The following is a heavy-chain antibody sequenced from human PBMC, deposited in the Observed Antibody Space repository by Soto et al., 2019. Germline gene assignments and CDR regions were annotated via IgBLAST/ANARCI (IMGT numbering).Heavy chain of an antibody. CDR2: IYYSGST. D-gene: IGHD4-17*01. V-gene: IGHV4-59*01. Sequence: PSETLSLTCTVSGGSISSYYWSWIRQPPGKGLEWIGYIYYSGSTNYNPSLKSRFTISVDTSKNQFSLKLSSVTAADTAVYYCARVQTTVTTYYFDYWGQGTLVTVSS. CDR3: ARVQTTVTTYYFDY. CDR1: GGSISSYY. J-gene: IGHJ4*02.